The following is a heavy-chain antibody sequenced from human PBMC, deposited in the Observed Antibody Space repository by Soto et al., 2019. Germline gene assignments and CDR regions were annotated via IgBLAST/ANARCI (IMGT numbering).Heavy chain of an antibody. D-gene: IGHD1-1*01. CDR2: ISYDGSNK. J-gene: IGHJ3*02. CDR1: GFTFSSYA. CDR3: ARGTGYDAFDI. V-gene: IGHV3-30-3*01. Sequence: PGGSLRLSCAASGFTFSSYAMHWVRQAPGKGLEWVAFISYDGSNKYYADSVKGRFTISRDNSKNTLYVQMNSLRAEDTAVDYCARGTGYDAFDIWGQRTLDTVSS.